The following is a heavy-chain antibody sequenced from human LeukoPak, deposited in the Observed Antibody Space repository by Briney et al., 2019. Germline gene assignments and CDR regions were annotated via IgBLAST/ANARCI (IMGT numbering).Heavy chain of an antibody. Sequence: GASVKVSCKASGGTFSSYAISWVRQAPGQGLEWMGGIIPIFGTANYAQKFQGRVTITTDESTSTAYMELSSLRSEDTAVYYCARDARVGATTRITAFDIWGQGTMVTVYS. J-gene: IGHJ3*02. CDR2: IIPIFGTA. CDR3: ARDARVGATTRITAFDI. D-gene: IGHD1-26*01. V-gene: IGHV1-69*05. CDR1: GGTFSSYA.